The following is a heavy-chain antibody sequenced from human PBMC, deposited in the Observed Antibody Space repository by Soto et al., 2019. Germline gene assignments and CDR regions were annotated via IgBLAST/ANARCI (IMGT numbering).Heavy chain of an antibody. J-gene: IGHJ4*02. V-gene: IGHV4-31*03. CDR3: ARSYDSSGYNDY. Sequence: SETLSLTCSVSGGSINSGGYYWSWVRLLPGKGLEWIGYIYYTGTASYNPSLNSRVIISVDTSKNQFSLRLNSVTAADTAVYYCARSYDSSGYNDYWGQGTLVTVSS. CDR2: IYYTGTA. CDR1: GGSINSGGYY. D-gene: IGHD3-22*01.